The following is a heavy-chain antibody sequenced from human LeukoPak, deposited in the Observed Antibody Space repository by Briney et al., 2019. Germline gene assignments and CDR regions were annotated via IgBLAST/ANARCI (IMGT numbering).Heavy chain of an antibody. D-gene: IGHD5-12*01. CDR2: IDWDDDK. J-gene: IGHJ6*04. CDR3: ARTRRSGYDYGSYYYYGMDV. CDR1: GFSLGTSGMG. Sequence: ESGPALVKPTQTLTLTCTFSGFSLGTSGMGVSWIRQPPVKALEWLALIDWDDDKYYSTSLKTRLTISKDTSKNQVVLTMTNMDPVDTATYYCARTRRSGYDYGSYYYYGMDVWGKGTTVTVSS. V-gene: IGHV2-70*01.